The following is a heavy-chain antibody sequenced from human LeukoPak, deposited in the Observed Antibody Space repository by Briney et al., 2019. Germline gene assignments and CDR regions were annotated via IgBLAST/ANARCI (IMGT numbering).Heavy chain of an antibody. D-gene: IGHD4-17*01. Sequence: GGSLRLSCAASGFTFSSYGMHWVRQAPGKGLEWVAVISYDGSNKYYADTVKGRFTISRDNSKNTLYLQMNSLRAEDTAVYYCAKDLGPPGDGDYDAFDIWGQGTMVTVSS. V-gene: IGHV3-30*18. J-gene: IGHJ3*02. CDR3: AKDLGPPGDGDYDAFDI. CDR1: GFTFSSYG. CDR2: ISYDGSNK.